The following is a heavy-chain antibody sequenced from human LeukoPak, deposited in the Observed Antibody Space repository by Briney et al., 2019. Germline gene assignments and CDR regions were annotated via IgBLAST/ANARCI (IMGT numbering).Heavy chain of an antibody. Sequence: SQTLSLTCAISGDSVSSNSAAWNWLGQSPSRGLEWLGRTYYRSKWYNDYAVSVKSRITINPDTSKNQFSLQLNSVTPEDTAVYYCARYSLETYGMDVWGQGTTVTVSS. CDR3: ARYSLETYGMDV. D-gene: IGHD3-3*01. V-gene: IGHV6-1*01. CDR1: GDSVSSNSAA. CDR2: TYYRSKWYN. J-gene: IGHJ6*02.